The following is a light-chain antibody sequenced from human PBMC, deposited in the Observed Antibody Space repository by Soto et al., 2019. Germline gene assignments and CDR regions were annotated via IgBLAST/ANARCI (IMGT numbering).Light chain of an antibody. CDR3: QQYGSSPRT. CDR2: DAS. V-gene: IGKV3-20*01. Sequence: ENVLTQSPSTLSLSPGEVATLSCRASQSINTYLAWYQQKPGQAPRLLIYDASKRATGIPARFSGSGSGTDFTLTISRLEPEDFAVYYCQQYGSSPRTFGQGTKVDIK. J-gene: IGKJ1*01. CDR1: QSINTY.